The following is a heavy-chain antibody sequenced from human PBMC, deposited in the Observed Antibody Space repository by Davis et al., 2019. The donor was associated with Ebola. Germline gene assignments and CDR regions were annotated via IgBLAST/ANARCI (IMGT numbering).Heavy chain of an antibody. Sequence: PGGSLRLSCKGSGYSFTKYWIGWVRQMPGKGLEWMGIIYPGDSDTRYSPSFRGQVTISADKSAKTAFLQWSSLKASDTAIYYCATLRRTITGMDEGFDIWGHGTMVTVSS. J-gene: IGHJ3*02. CDR1: GYSFTKYW. CDR2: IYPGDSDT. CDR3: ATLRRTITGMDEGFDI. V-gene: IGHV5-51*01. D-gene: IGHD1-20*01.